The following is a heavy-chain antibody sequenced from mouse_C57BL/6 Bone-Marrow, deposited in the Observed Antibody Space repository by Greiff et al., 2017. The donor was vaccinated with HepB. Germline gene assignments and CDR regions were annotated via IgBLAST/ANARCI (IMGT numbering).Heavy chain of an antibody. CDR3: AREGMTTVVATGFDY. J-gene: IGHJ2*01. CDR1: GFTFSSYA. Sequence: EVQLVESGGGLVKPGASLKLSCAASGFTFSSYAMSWVRQTPEKRLEWVATISDGGSYTYYPDNVKGKVTISRDNAKNNLYLQMSHLKSEDAAVYYCAREGMTTVVATGFDYWGQGTTLTVSS. D-gene: IGHD1-1*01. V-gene: IGHV5-4*01. CDR2: ISDGGSYT.